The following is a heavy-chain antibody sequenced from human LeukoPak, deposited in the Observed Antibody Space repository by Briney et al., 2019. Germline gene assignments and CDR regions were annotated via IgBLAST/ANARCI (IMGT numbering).Heavy chain of an antibody. J-gene: IGHJ4*02. Sequence: GGSLRLSCAASGFTFSSYSMSWVRQAPGKGLEWVSAISGSVNSTYYADSVKGRFTISRDNSKNTLYLQMNSLRAEDTAVYYCAKVGTMIVVVTSPDYWGQGTLVTVSS. CDR2: ISGSVNST. CDR3: AKVGTMIVVVTSPDY. V-gene: IGHV3-23*01. CDR1: GFTFSSYS. D-gene: IGHD3-22*01.